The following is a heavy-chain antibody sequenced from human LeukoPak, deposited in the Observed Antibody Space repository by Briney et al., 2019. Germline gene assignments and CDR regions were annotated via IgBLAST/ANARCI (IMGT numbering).Heavy chain of an antibody. CDR2: IGAYNGNT. J-gene: IGHJ5*02. CDR3: ARVGYYGSGSYWNWFDP. D-gene: IGHD3-10*01. Sequence: ASVKVSCKASGYTFTSYGISWVRQAPGQGLEWMGWIGAYNGNTNYAQKLLGRVTMTTDTSTSTAYMELRSLRSDDTAVYYCARVGYYGSGSYWNWFDPWGQGTLVTVSS. CDR1: GYTFTSYG. V-gene: IGHV1-18*01.